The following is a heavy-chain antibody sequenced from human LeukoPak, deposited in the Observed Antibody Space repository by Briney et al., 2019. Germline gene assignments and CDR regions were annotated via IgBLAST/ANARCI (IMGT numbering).Heavy chain of an antibody. CDR1: GFTFSSYG. D-gene: IGHD3-22*01. J-gene: IGHJ4*02. CDR3: AKGINYYDSSGYYY. Sequence: GGSLRLSCAASGFTFSSYGMHWVRQAPGKGLEWVAFIRYDGSNKYYADSVKGRFGISRDSSKNTLYLQMNSLRVEDTAVYYCAKGINYYDSSGYYYWGQGTLVTVSS. CDR2: IRYDGSNK. V-gene: IGHV3-30*02.